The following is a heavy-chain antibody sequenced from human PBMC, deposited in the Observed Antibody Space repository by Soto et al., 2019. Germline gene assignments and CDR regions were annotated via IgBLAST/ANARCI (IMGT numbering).Heavy chain of an antibody. CDR3: AKTRVADSGYYFDH. V-gene: IGHV3-11*03. CDR2: ISGGSSYT. D-gene: IGHD3-10*01. Sequence: GGSLRRSCAASGFSFGDSYMSWIRQSAGKGLEWLSYISGGSSYTKYAESVKGRFTISRDNARRSLFLQVNGLRADDTAIYYCAKTRVADSGYYFDHWGQGTMVTVS. J-gene: IGHJ4*02. CDR1: GFSFGDSY.